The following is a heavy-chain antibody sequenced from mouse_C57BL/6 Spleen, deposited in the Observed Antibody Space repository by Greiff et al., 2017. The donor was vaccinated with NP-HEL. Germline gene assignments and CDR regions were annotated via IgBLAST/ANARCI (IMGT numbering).Heavy chain of an antibody. J-gene: IGHJ4*01. Sequence: EVKLVDSGGGLVQSGRSLRLSCATSGFTFSDFYMEWVRQAPGKGLEWIAASRNKANDYTTEYSASVKGRFIVSRDTSQSILYLQMNALRAEDTAIYYCARDDGYYHYYAMDYWGQGTSVTVSS. V-gene: IGHV7-1*01. CDR1: GFTFSDFY. D-gene: IGHD2-3*01. CDR3: ARDDGYYHYYAMDY. CDR2: SRNKANDYTT.